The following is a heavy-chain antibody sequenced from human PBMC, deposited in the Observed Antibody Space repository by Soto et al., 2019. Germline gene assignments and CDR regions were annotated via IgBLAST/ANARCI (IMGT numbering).Heavy chain of an antibody. V-gene: IGHV1-46*03. CDR3: ARWRGHGLHLGELSLGFDY. D-gene: IGHD3-16*02. Sequence: ASVKVSCKASGYTFTSYYMHWVRQAPGQGLEWMGIINPSGGSTSYAQKFQGRVTMTRDTSTSTVYMELSSLRSEDTAVYYCARWRGHGLHLGELSLGFDYWGKGTLVTVSS. J-gene: IGHJ4*02. CDR2: INPSGGST. CDR1: GYTFTSYY.